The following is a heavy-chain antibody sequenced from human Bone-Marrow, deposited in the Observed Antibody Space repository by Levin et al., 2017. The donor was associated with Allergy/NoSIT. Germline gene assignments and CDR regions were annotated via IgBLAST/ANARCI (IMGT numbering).Heavy chain of an antibody. V-gene: IGHV4-59*08. CDR2: IYYSGST. CDR3: ARQAVPAAMNGFDS. D-gene: IGHD2-2*01. Sequence: SPTLSLTCTVSGASISSFYWSWIRQPPGKGLEWIGYIYYSGSTIYSPSLKSRVSMSADMSRNQVYLTMSSVTAADTAVYYCARQAVPAAMNGFDSWGQGTLVTVSS. CDR1: GASISSFY. J-gene: IGHJ5*01.